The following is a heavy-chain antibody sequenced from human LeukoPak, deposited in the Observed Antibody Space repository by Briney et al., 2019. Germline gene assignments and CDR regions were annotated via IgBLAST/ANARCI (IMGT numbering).Heavy chain of an antibody. J-gene: IGHJ4*02. CDR3: ARGHYYGSGSYYRLDY. V-gene: IGHV4-34*01. Sequence: SETLSLTCAVYGGSFSGYYWSWIRQPPRKGLEWIGEINHSGSTNYNPSLKSRVTISVDTSKNQFSLKLSSVTAADTAVYYCARGHYYGSGSYYRLDYWGQGTLVTVSS. CDR1: GGSFSGYY. CDR2: INHSGST. D-gene: IGHD3-10*01.